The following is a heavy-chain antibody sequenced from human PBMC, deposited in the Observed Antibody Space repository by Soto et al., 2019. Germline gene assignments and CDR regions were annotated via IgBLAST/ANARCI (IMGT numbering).Heavy chain of an antibody. V-gene: IGHV3-7*01. J-gene: IGHJ4*02. Sequence: GGSRRLSWAASGFTFSSYWISWVRQALGKGLEWVANIKQDGSEKYYVDSVKGRFTISRDNAKNSLYLQMNSLRAEDTAVYYCFIVNSFGQNGFLYSGQAPL. CDR1: GFTFSSYW. CDR2: IKQDGSEK. D-gene: IGHD1-26*01. CDR3: FIVNSFGQNGFLY.